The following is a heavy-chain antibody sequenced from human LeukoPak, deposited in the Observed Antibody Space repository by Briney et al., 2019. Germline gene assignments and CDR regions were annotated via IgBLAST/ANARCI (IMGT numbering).Heavy chain of an antibody. D-gene: IGHD1-14*01. CDR1: GFIFNSYA. CDR3: ATDVTGGAISF. V-gene: IGHV3-23*01. CDR2: ITSSGGST. J-gene: IGHJ4*02. Sequence: GGSLRLSCAGSGFIFNSYAMSWVRQTPGKGLEWVSIITSSGGSTNYADSVKGRFTISRDNSKNTLYLQMNSLKPDDTAVYYCATDVTGGAISFWGQGALVTVSS.